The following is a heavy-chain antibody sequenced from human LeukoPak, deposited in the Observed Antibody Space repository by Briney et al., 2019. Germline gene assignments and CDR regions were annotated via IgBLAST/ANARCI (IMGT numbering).Heavy chain of an antibody. Sequence: PGGFLRLSCAASGFTFVNYAMSWVRQAPGKGLEWVSAVVGAGTTTFYADSVKGRFTISRDNSKNTVYLQINSLRAGDTAVYYCVKARLSTGWAYNDYWGQGTLVTVSS. CDR2: VVGAGTTT. D-gene: IGHD6-19*01. J-gene: IGHJ4*02. V-gene: IGHV3-23*01. CDR3: VKARLSTGWAYNDY. CDR1: GFTFVNYA.